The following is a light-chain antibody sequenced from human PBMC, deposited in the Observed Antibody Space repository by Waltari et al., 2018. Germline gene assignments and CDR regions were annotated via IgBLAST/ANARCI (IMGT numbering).Light chain of an antibody. CDR1: QSVSSN. J-gene: IGKJ1*01. V-gene: IGKV3-15*01. CDR3: QQYNNSWT. CDR2: GAS. Sequence: EIVMTQSPATLSVSPGARATLSCRASQSVSSNLAWYQQKPGQAPRLLIYGASTRATGIPARFSGSGSGTEFTLTISSMQSEDFAVYYCQQYNNSWTFGQGTKVEIK.